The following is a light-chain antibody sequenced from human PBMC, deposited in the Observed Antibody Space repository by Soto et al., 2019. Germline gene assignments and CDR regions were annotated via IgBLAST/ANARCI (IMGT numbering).Light chain of an antibody. V-gene: IGLV2-14*01. CDR1: SSDVGGYNY. J-gene: IGLJ1*01. Sequence: QSALTQPASVSGSPGQSITISCTGTSSDVGGYNYVSWYQQYPGKVPKLIIFDVSSRPSGVSNRFSGSKSGNTASLTISGLQAEDEADYYCSSYTNNLGVFGTGTKHTVL. CDR2: DVS. CDR3: SSYTNNLGV.